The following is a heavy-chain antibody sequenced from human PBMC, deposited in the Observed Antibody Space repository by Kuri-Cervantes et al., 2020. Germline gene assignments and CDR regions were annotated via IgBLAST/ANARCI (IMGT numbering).Heavy chain of an antibody. CDR2: IIHSGST. CDR1: GGSFSGYY. CDR3: ARGPHYYGSGNFYYYYYMDV. J-gene: IGHJ6*03. V-gene: IGHV4-34*01. D-gene: IGHD3-10*01. Sequence: SQTLSLTCAVYGGSFSGYYWSWIRQPPGKGLEWIGDIIHSGSTNYNPSLKSRVSISLDTSKKQFFLNLSSVTAADMAVYYCARGPHYYGSGNFYYYYYMDVWGKGTTVTVSS.